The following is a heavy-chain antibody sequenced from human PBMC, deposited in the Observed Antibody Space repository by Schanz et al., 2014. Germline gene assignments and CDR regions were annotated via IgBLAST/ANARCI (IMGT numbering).Heavy chain of an antibody. V-gene: IGHV3-30*19. CDR1: GFTFSSYG. CDR2: TSTDGTKT. Sequence: LVESGGGVVQPGRSLRLSCAASGFTFSSYGMHWVRQVPGKGLEWVAVTSTDGTKTYYAASVRGRFTISRDNSKNTVYLQMNSLRSEDTAVYYCTRDRGALINHNDALDLWGQGTMVSVSS. J-gene: IGHJ3*01. CDR3: TRDRGALINHNDALDL. D-gene: IGHD3-16*01.